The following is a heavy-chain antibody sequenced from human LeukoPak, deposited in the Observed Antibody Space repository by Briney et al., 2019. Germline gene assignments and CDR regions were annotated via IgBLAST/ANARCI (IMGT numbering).Heavy chain of an antibody. CDR2: IYYGGST. J-gene: IGHJ5*02. D-gene: IGHD6-13*01. V-gene: IGHV4-39*01. CDR3: ARQDHSIIWYHLCDH. Sequence: PSETLSLTCSVSGGSISKSNHYWGWIRQPPGKGLEWIGSIYYGGSTYYNPSLKSRVTISVDTSKNQFSLRLRSVTAADTAVYYCARQDHSIIWYHLCDHWGQGTLVTVSS. CDR1: GGSISKSNHY.